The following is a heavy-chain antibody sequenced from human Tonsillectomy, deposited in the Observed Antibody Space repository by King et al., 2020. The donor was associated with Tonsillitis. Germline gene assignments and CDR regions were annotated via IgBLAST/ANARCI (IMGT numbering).Heavy chain of an antibody. V-gene: IGHV4-34*01. Sequence: VQLPQWGAGLLKPSETLSLTCAVYGGSFSGYYWSWIRQPPGKGLEWIGEVNHSGSTNYNPSLKSRVTISVDTSKNQFSLKLSSVTAADTAVYYCARVKVAAAGISLYYYYMDVWGKGTTVTVSS. J-gene: IGHJ6*03. CDR1: GGSFSGYY. D-gene: IGHD6-13*01. CDR3: ARVKVAAAGISLYYYYMDV. CDR2: VNHSGST.